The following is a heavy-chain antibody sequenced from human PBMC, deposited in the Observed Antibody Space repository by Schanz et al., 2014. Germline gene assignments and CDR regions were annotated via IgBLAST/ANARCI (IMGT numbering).Heavy chain of an antibody. D-gene: IGHD5-18*01. CDR3: ARDGYRNGRPFDH. CDR2: ISHNSHYT. CDR1: GFTFSDYY. V-gene: IGHV3-11*06. Sequence: QVQLVESGGGLVKPGGSLRLSCAASGFTFSDYYMSWLRQAPGKGLEWVSYISHNSHYTNYADSVKGRFTISRDTAENSVYLQMNSLRAEDTAVYYCARDGYRNGRPFDHWGQGTRVTVPA. J-gene: IGHJ4*02.